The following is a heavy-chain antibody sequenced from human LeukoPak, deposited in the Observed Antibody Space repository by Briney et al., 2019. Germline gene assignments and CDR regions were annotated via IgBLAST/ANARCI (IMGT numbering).Heavy chain of an antibody. D-gene: IGHD3-22*01. V-gene: IGHV4-34*01. Sequence: PSETLSLTCAVYGGSFRGYYWSWIRQPPGKGLEWVGEINHSGSTNYNPSLKSRVTISVDTSTNQFSLKLSSLTAADTAVYYCARGIHYYDSSGSYYYFDYWGQGTLVTVSS. CDR3: ARGIHYYDSSGSYYYFDY. J-gene: IGHJ4*02. CDR1: GGSFRGYY. CDR2: INHSGST.